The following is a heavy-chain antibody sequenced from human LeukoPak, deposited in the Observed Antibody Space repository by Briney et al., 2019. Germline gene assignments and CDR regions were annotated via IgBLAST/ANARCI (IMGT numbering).Heavy chain of an antibody. CDR3: APADDGDYQYYFDY. CDR2: ISYDGSNK. J-gene: IGHJ4*02. CDR1: GFTFSSYA. Sequence: GRSLRLSCAASGFTFSSYAMHWVRQAPGKGLEWVAVISYDGSNKYYADSVKGRFTISRDNSKNTLYLQMNSLRAEDTAVYYCAPADDGDYQYYFDYWGQGTLVTVSS. D-gene: IGHD4-17*01. V-gene: IGHV3-30-3*01.